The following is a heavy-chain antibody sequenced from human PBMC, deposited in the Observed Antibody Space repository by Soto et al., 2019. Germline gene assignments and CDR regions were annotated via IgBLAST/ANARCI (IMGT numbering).Heavy chain of an antibody. D-gene: IGHD5-12*01. J-gene: IGHJ4*02. CDR2: IYYSGST. CDR3: ARSHSGYVHHFDY. V-gene: IGHV4-31*03. Sequence: QVQLQESGPGLVKPSQTLSLTCTVSGGSISSGGYYWSWIRQHPGKGLEWIGYIYYSGSTYYNPSLMTRVTISVDTSKNQFSLKLSSVTAADTAVYYCARSHSGYVHHFDYWGQGTLVTVSS. CDR1: GGSISSGGYY.